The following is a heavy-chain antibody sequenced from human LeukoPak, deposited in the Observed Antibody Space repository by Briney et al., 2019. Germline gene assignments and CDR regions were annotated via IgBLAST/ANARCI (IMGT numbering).Heavy chain of an antibody. CDR3: ARDLGNMIHDAFDI. CDR1: GGSISSYY. CDR2: IYYSGST. Sequence: SETLSLTCTVSGGSISSYYWSWIRQPPGKGLEWIGYIYYSGSTNYNSSLRSRVTISVDTSKNQFSLKLSSVTAADTAVYCCARDLGNMIHDAFDIWGQGTMVTVSS. D-gene: IGHD3-16*01. J-gene: IGHJ3*02. V-gene: IGHV4-59*01.